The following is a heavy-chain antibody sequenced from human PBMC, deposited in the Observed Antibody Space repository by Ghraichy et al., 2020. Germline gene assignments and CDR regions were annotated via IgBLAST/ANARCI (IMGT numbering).Heavy chain of an antibody. Sequence: GGSLRLSCAASGFTFSSYWMSWVRQAPGKGLEWVANIKQDGSEKYYVDSVKGRFTISRDNAKNSLYLQMNSLRAEDTAVYYCARDRGGYSGYDKINHWGYYYYYGMDVWGQGTTVTVSS. CDR2: IKQDGSEK. CDR1: GFTFSSYW. CDR3: ARDRGGYSGYDKINHWGYYYYYGMDV. J-gene: IGHJ6*02. V-gene: IGHV3-7*01. D-gene: IGHD5-12*01.